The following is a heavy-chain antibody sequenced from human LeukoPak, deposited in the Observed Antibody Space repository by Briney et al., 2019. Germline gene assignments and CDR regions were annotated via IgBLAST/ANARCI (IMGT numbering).Heavy chain of an antibody. D-gene: IGHD3-16*01. CDR3: AKIPQVATYTVPNFDF. CDR1: DYSISNTYY. CDR2: IHHSGIT. J-gene: IGHJ4*02. V-gene: IGHV4-38-2*02. Sequence: SETLSLTCTVSDYSISNTYYWGWIRQPPGKGLEWIGNIHHSGITNYNPSLKSRVSISIDTSKNQFSLKLTSLRAEDTAVYYCAKIPQVATYTVPNFDFWGQGTLVTVSS.